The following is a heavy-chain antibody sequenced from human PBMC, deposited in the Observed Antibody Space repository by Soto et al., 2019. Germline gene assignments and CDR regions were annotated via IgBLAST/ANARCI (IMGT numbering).Heavy chain of an antibody. CDR3: ARSRYGDYWFDP. CDR1: GGSISSYY. D-gene: IGHD4-17*01. Sequence: SETLSLTCTVSGGSISSYYLSWIRQPPGKGLEWIGYIYYSGSTNYNPSLKSRVTISVDTSKNQFSLKLSSVTAADTAVYYCARSRYGDYWFDPWGQGTLVTVSS. CDR2: IYYSGST. V-gene: IGHV4-59*01. J-gene: IGHJ5*02.